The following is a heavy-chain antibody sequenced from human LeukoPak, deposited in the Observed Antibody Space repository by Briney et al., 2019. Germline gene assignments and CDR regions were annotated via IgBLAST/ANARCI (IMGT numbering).Heavy chain of an antibody. V-gene: IGHV3-30*02. D-gene: IGHD6-13*01. CDR1: GFTLSSYG. J-gene: IGHJ4*02. Sequence: GGSLRLSCAASGFTLSSYGMHWVRQAPGKGLEWVAFIRYDGSNKYYADSVKGRFTISRDNSKNTLYLQMNSLRAEDTAVYYCAKDSSSRWYTDYWGQGTLVTVSS. CDR3: AKDSSSRWYTDY. CDR2: IRYDGSNK.